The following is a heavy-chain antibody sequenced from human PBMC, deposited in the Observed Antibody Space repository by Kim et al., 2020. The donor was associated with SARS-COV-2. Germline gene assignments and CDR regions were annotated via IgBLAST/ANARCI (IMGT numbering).Heavy chain of an antibody. CDR2: ISYDGSNK. D-gene: IGHD6-19*01. CDR1: GFTFSSYA. CDR3: ARYGRSGWYYYGMDV. J-gene: IGHJ6*02. V-gene: IGHV3-30-3*01. Sequence: GGSLRLSCAASGFTFSSYAMHWVRQAPGKGLEWVAVISYDGSNKYYADSVKGRFTITRDNSKNTLYLQMNSLRAEDTAVYYCARYGRSGWYYYGMDVWGQGTTVTVSS.